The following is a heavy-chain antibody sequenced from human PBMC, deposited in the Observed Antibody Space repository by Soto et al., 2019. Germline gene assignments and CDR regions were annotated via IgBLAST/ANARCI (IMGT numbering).Heavy chain of an antibody. D-gene: IGHD4-17*01. V-gene: IGHV3-30*18. CDR2: ISYDGSNK. J-gene: IGHJ4*02. Sequence: GGSLRLSCAASGFTFSSYGMHWVRQAPGKGLEWVAVISYDGSNKYYADSVKGRFTISRDNSKNTLYLQMNSLRAEDTAMYYCAKDLTYGGLDYWGQGTLVTVSS. CDR3: AKDLTYGGLDY. CDR1: GFTFSSYG.